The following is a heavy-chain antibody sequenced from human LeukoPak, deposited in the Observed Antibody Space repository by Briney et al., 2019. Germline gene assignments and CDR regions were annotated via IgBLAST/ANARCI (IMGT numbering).Heavy chain of an antibody. J-gene: IGHJ4*02. V-gene: IGHV3-7*05. CDR3: ARDQSYYDSSGYHSGVFDF. Sequence: GGSLRLSCAASGFTFSNYGMHWVRQAPGKGLEWVANINQDGSEKYYVDSVKGRFTISRDNAKNSLSLQMNSLRAEDTAVYYCARDQSYYDSSGYHSGVFDFWGQGTLVTVSS. CDR2: INQDGSEK. D-gene: IGHD3-22*01. CDR1: GFTFSNYG.